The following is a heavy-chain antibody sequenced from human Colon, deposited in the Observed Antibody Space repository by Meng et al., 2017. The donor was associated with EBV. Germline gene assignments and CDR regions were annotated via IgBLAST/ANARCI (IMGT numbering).Heavy chain of an antibody. CDR3: ARASYGSGSPLGESWFDP. CDR1: GVSISSGGYY. J-gene: IGHJ5*02. V-gene: IGHV4-31*03. Sequence: QVPLPGSCPGLVKPSQTVSRTCPVSGVSISSGGYYWSWIRQHPGKGLEWIGYIHSSGSTYYNPSLRSRLTTSVDTSKNQFSLKLSSVTAADTAVYYCARASYGSGSPLGESWFDPWGQGTLVTVSS. D-gene: IGHD3-10*01. CDR2: IHSSGST.